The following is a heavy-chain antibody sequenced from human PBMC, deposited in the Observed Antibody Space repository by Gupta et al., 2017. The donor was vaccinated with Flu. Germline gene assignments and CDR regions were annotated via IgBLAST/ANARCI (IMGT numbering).Heavy chain of an antibody. CDR2: IHSSGAT. V-gene: IGHV4-59*01. Sequence: QVQLQESGPGLVKPSETLSLTCTVSGGSISNFYWGWIRQPPGKGLELIAYIHSSGATNYNPSLKSRVSISVDTSKNHFSLNLTSVTAADTAVYYCARVPATTGRNWFDPWGQGTLVTVSS. CDR1: GGSISNFY. J-gene: IGHJ5*02. CDR3: ARVPATTGRNWFDP. D-gene: IGHD4-11*01.